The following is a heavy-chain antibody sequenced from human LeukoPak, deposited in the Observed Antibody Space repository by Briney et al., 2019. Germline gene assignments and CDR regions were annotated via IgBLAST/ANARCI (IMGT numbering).Heavy chain of an antibody. Sequence: GGSLRLSCAASGFTVSSNYMSWVRQAPGKGLEWVSVIHSGGSTYYADSVKGRFTISRDNSKNTLYLQMNSLRAEDTTVYYCARARPYYYDSSGYYPYYFDYWGQGTLVTVSS. V-gene: IGHV3-53*01. CDR2: IHSGGST. CDR3: ARARPYYYDSSGYYPYYFDY. CDR1: GFTVSSNY. D-gene: IGHD3-22*01. J-gene: IGHJ4*02.